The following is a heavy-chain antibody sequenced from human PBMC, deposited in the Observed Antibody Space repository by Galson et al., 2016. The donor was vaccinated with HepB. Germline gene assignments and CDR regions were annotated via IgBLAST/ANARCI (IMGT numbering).Heavy chain of an antibody. Sequence: LRLSCAASGFSFSTYAMSWVRQAPGKGLEWVAGINGRGDDTNYADSVKGRFTISRDNSKDTLFLQMNYLRGDDTALYYCVRRPGPLDYWGQGTLVTVSS. V-gene: IGHV3-23*01. D-gene: IGHD3-10*01. CDR3: VRRPGPLDY. J-gene: IGHJ4*02. CDR1: GFSFSTYA. CDR2: INGRGDDT.